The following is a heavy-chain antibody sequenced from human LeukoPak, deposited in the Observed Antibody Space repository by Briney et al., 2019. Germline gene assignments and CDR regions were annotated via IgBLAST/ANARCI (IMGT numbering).Heavy chain of an antibody. CDR3: ARYYYDDSVYSEDAFDI. V-gene: IGHV3-7*01. CDR1: GFPFSRYW. J-gene: IGHJ3*02. CDR2: IKEDGSDK. Sequence: GGSLRLSCAASGFPFSRYWMTWVRQAPGKGLEWVANIKEDGSDKYYVDSVKGRFTISRDNAKNSVYLQMNSLRVEDTAVFYCARYYYDDSVYSEDAFDIWGQGTMVTVSS. D-gene: IGHD3-22*01.